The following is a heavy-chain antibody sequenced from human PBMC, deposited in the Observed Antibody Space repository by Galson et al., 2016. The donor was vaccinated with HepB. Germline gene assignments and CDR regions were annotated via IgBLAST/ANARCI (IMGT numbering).Heavy chain of an antibody. V-gene: IGHV1-18*01. CDR3: ATSGYYPNWFDP. D-gene: IGHD3-22*01. J-gene: IGHJ5*02. CDR1: GYIFSKYG. Sequence: SVKVSCKASGYIFSKYGINWVRQAPGQGLEWMGWISENNDTKKYAQKFQGRVTLTTDTSTSTAYMELRCLRSDDTAVCYCATSGYYPNWFDPWGQGTLVTVSS. CDR2: ISENNDTK.